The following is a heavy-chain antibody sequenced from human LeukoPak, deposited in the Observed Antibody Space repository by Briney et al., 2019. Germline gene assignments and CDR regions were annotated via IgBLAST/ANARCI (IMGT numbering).Heavy chain of an antibody. CDR1: GYSISSGYY. D-gene: IGHD5-18*01. J-gene: IGHJ4*02. Sequence: SETLSLTCTVSGYSISSGYYWGWIRQPPGKGLEWIGSIYHSGSTYYNPSLKSRVTISVDTSKNQFSLKLSSVTAADTAVYYCARDPVRLPRKYFDYWGQGTLVTVSS. CDR2: IYHSGST. V-gene: IGHV4-38-2*02. CDR3: ARDPVRLPRKYFDY.